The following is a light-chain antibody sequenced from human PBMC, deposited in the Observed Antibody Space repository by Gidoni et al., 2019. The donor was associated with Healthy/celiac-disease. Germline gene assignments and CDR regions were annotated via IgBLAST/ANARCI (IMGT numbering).Light chain of an antibody. J-gene: IGKJ5*01. V-gene: IGKV1-33*01. CDR2: DAS. CDR3: QQYDNLPIT. Sequence: DIQMTQSPSSLSASVGDRVTITCQASQDISNYLNWYQQKPGKAHKLLIYDASNLETVVPSRFSGSGSGTDFTFTISSLQPEDIATYYCQQYDNLPITFGQXTRLEIK. CDR1: QDISNY.